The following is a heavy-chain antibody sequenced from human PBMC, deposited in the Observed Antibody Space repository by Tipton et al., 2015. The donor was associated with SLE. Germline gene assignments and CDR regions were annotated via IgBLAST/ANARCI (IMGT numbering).Heavy chain of an antibody. Sequence: SLRLSCAASGFTFSSYSMNWVRQAPGKGLEWVSSISSSSSYIYYADSVKGRFTISRDNAKSSLYLRMNSLRAVYTSVYYCARGRGGHGPFNYCGQGTLDSVSS. CDR1: GFTFSSYS. D-gene: IGHD2-15*01. V-gene: IGHV3-21*03. CDR2: ISSSSSYI. J-gene: IGHJ4*02. CDR3: ARGRGGHGPFNY.